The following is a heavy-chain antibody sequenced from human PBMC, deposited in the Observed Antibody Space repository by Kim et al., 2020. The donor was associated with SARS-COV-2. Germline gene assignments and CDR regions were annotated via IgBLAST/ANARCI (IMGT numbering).Heavy chain of an antibody. Sequence: GGSLRLSCAASGFTFSSYWMSWVRQAPGKGLECVANIKQDGSEKYYVDSVKGRFTISRDNAKNSLYLQMNSLRAEDTAGYYCARESRGYSGYDSYYYGMDVWGQGTTVTVSS. CDR3: ARESRGYSGYDSYYYGMDV. CDR2: IKQDGSEK. V-gene: IGHV3-7*03. D-gene: IGHD5-12*01. J-gene: IGHJ6*02. CDR1: GFTFSSYW.